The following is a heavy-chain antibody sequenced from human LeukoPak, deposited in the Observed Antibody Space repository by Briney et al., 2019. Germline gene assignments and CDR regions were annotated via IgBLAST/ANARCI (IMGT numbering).Heavy chain of an antibody. J-gene: IGHJ4*02. CDR2: IYTSGGT. V-gene: IGHV4-4*09. CDR1: GGSISSYY. D-gene: IGHD6-6*01. CDR3: ARSYSSSSDFDY. Sequence: SETLSLTCTVSGGSISSYYWSWIRQPPGKGLEWIGYIYTSGGTNYNPSLKSRVTISVDTSKNQFSLKLSSVTAADTAVYYCARSYSSSSDFDYWGQGTLVTVSS.